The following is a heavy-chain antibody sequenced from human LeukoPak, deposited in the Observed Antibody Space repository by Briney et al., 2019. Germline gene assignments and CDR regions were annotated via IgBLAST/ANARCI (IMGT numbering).Heavy chain of an antibody. CDR2: ISGSGGST. V-gene: IGHV3-23*01. CDR1: GFTFSSYG. D-gene: IGHD3-22*01. CDR3: AKDSIMTYYYDSSGS. J-gene: IGHJ5*02. Sequence: GGSLRLSCAASGFTFSSYGMSWVRQAPGKGLEWVSAISGSGGSTYYADSVKGRFTISRDNSKNTLYLQTNSLRAEDTAVYYCAKDSIMTYYYDSSGSWGQGTLVTVSS.